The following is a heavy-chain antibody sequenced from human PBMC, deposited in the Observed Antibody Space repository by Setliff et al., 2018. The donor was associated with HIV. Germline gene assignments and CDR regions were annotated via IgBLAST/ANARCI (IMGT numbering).Heavy chain of an antibody. CDR3: AREGGSSGYCGYFDY. V-gene: IGHV3-33*01. CDR1: GFSFSSYG. Sequence: GGSLRLSCAASGFSFSSYGMHWVRQAPGKGLEWVAVIWYDGSNKYYAESVKGRFTISRDNSKNTVYLQMDSLPAEDTAVYYCAREGGSSGYCGYFDYWGQGTLVTVS. J-gene: IGHJ4*02. D-gene: IGHD3-22*01. CDR2: IWYDGSNK.